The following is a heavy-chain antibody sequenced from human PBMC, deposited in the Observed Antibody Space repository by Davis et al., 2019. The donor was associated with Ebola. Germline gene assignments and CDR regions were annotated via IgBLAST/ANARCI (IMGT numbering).Heavy chain of an antibody. CDR1: GFTFSSYG. J-gene: IGHJ6*02. CDR3: AKGGQSSHTYYYYYYGMDV. V-gene: IGHV3-30*02. CDR2: IRYDGSNK. Sequence: GESLKISCAASGFTFSSYGMHWVRQAPGKGLEWVAFIRYDGSNKYYADSVKGRFTISRDNSKNTLYLQMNSLRAEDTAVYYCAKGGQSSHTYYYYYYGMDVWGQGTTVTVSS. D-gene: IGHD2-15*01.